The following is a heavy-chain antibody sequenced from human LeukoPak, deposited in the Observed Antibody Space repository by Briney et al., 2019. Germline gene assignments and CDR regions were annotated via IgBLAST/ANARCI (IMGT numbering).Heavy chain of an antibody. V-gene: IGHV4-39*07. D-gene: IGHD2-15*01. J-gene: IGHJ5*02. CDR2: MYYSGST. Sequence: SETLSLTCTVSGGSISSSGYYWGWIRQPPGKGLEWIGSMYYSGSTYYNPSLKSRVTISVDTSKNQFSLKLSSVTAADTAVYYCARLTRKWAALFDPWGQGTLVTVSS. CDR1: GGSISSSGYY. CDR3: ARLTRKWAALFDP.